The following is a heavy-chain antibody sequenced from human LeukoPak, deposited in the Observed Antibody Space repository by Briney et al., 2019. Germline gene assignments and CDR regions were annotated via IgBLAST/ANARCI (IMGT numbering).Heavy chain of an antibody. J-gene: IGHJ4*02. Sequence: GGSLRLSCAVSGFTVTSHYMSWVRQAPGKGLEWVSFIYTGGSTVYADSVKGRCSISRDKSKNTLYLDINNLRGQDTAIYYCARWFGSGWYRAGYFDYWGQGSLVTVSS. D-gene: IGHD2-15*01. CDR3: ARWFGSGWYRAGYFDY. CDR1: GFTVTSHY. CDR2: IYTGGST. V-gene: IGHV3-53*01.